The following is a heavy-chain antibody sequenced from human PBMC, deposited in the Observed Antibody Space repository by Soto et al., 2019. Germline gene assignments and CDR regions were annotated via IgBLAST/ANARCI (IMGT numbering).Heavy chain of an antibody. CDR2: ISPYNDIT. CDR1: GYTFTDYG. V-gene: IGHV1-18*01. J-gene: IGHJ4*02. Sequence: ASVKVSCKVSGYTFTDYGIHWVRQAPGQGLEWMGWISPYNDITNYAQRVQGRVTLTADTSTSTAYMELRTLTSDDTAMYFCARDDSITTADYWGQGTQVTVSS. CDR3: ARDDSITTADY. D-gene: IGHD1-20*01.